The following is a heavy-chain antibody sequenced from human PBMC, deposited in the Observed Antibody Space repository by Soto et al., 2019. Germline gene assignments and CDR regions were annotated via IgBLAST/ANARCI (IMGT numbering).Heavy chain of an antibody. D-gene: IGHD6-6*01. J-gene: IGHJ4*02. CDR1: GFIFSDYG. Sequence: GGSLRLSCAASGFIFSDYGMHWVRHAPGKGLEWVALMSYDGSKKYYVDSVKGRFTISRDNSKNTLYLQMNSLSAEDSAVYYCAKDGRVAAFDYWGQGTLVTVSS. CDR3: AKDGRVAAFDY. CDR2: MSYDGSKK. V-gene: IGHV3-30*18.